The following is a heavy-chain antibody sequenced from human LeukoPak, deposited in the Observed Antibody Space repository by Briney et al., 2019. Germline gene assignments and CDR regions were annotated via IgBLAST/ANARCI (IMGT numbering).Heavy chain of an antibody. CDR3: AREGDAYGDYFDY. D-gene: IGHD4-17*01. CDR1: GYTFTTYP. V-gene: IGHV7-4-1*02. Sequence: GASVKVSCKASGYTFTTYPMNWVRQAPGQGLEWMGWINTNTGNPTYAQGFTGRFVFCLDTSVSTAYLQISSLKAEDTAVYYCAREGDAYGDYFDYWGQGTLVTVSS. J-gene: IGHJ4*02. CDR2: INTNTGNP.